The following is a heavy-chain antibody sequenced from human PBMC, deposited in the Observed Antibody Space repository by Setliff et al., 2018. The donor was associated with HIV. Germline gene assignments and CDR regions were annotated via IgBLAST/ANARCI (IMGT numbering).Heavy chain of an antibody. J-gene: IGHJ4*02. CDR3: ATYHYYDSSAYFIDLYYFDY. D-gene: IGHD3-22*01. V-gene: IGHV1-69*10. Sequence: VASVKVSCKTSGGSFSKYLFTWVRQAPGQGLEWMGGIIPFLGVRDYAQKFQGRVTITADESTRTGYMELRSLQSEDTAVYYCATYHYYDSSAYFIDLYYFDYWGQGTLVTVSS. CDR1: GGSFSKYL. CDR2: IIPFLGVR.